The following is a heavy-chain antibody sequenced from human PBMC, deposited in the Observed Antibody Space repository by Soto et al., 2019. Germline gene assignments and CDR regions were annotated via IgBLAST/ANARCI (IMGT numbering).Heavy chain of an antibody. CDR3: AHSSGWELLDY. V-gene: IGHV2-5*02. CDR1: GFSLSTSGVG. J-gene: IGHJ4*02. D-gene: IGHD1-26*01. Sequence: QITLKESGPTLVKPTQTLTLTCTFSGFSLSTSGVGVGWIRQPPGKALEWLALIYWDEDKRYSPSLKSRLTXTXXTGNKQGVLTTTNIDPLDPDKYYSAHSSGWELLDYTGQGTMVTVTS. CDR2: IYWDEDK.